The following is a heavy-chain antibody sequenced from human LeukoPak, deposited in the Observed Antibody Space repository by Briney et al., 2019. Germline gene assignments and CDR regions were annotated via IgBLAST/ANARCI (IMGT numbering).Heavy chain of an antibody. CDR1: GYTFTSYY. CDR3: ARDQTPDSMDV. Sequence: ASVKVSCKASGYTFTSYYMHWVRQAPGQGLEWMGIINPVGGSTSYAQKFQGRVTMNRDTSTSTVYRELSSLRSEDTAVYYCARDQTPDSMDVWGQGTTVTVSS. V-gene: IGHV1-46*01. J-gene: IGHJ6*02. CDR2: INPVGGST.